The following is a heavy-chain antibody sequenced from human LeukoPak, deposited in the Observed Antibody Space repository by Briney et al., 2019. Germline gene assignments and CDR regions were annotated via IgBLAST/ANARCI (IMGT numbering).Heavy chain of an antibody. CDR3: ARDRIVVVMNYYMDV. V-gene: IGHV3-7*01. CDR2: IKQDGSEK. J-gene: IGHJ6*03. D-gene: IGHD3-22*01. Sequence: GGSLRLSCAASGFTFSSYWMSWVRQAPGKGLEWVANIKQDGSEKYYVDSVKGRFTISRDNSKNTLYLQMNSLRDEDTAVYYCARDRIVVVMNYYMDVWGKGTTVTVSS. CDR1: GFTFSSYW.